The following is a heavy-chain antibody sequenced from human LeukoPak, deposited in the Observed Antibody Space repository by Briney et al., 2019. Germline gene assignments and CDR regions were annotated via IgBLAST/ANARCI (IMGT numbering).Heavy chain of an antibody. CDR3: ASGGSGSFDY. V-gene: IGHV4-39*07. J-gene: IGHJ4*02. CDR2: IYYSGST. CDR1: GGSISSSSYY. Sequence: SETLSLTCTVSGGSISSSSYYWGWIRQPPGKGLEWIGSIYYSGSTYYNPSLKSRVTISVDTSKNQFSLKLSSVTAADTAVYYCASGGSGSFDYWGQGTLVTVSS. D-gene: IGHD2-15*01.